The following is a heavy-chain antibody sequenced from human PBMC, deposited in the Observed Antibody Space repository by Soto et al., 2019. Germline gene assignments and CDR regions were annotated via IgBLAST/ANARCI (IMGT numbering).Heavy chain of an antibody. CDR3: AKLITMVLGVIMDAFDI. D-gene: IGHD3-10*01. CDR1: GFTFSSYD. V-gene: IGHV3-30*18. J-gene: IGHJ3*02. Sequence: QVQLVESGGGVVQPGRSLRLSCAASGFTFSSYDIHWVRQAPGKGLEWVALISYDGNNKYYADSVKGRFTISRDNSKNTLYLQMNSLRAEDTAVYYCAKLITMVLGVIMDAFDICGQGTMVTVSS. CDR2: ISYDGNNK.